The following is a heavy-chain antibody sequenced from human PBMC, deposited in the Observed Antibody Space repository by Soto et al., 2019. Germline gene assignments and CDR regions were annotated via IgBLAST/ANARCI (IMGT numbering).Heavy chain of an antibody. CDR3: AKSQDDILTGYNHFYY. J-gene: IGHJ4*02. CDR1: RLTFSAYA. V-gene: IGHV3-23*01. CDR2: ISGSGGST. D-gene: IGHD3-9*01. Sequence: PGGPLRLSGAASRLTFSAYAMSWVHQAPGKGLEWVSAISGSGGSTYYADSVKGRFTLSRDNSKNTLYLQMNSLRAEDTAVYYCAKSQDDILTGYNHFYYWGQGTLVTVSS.